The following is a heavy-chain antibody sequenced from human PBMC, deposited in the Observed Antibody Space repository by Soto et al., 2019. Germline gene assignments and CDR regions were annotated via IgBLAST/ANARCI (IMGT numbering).Heavy chain of an antibody. V-gene: IGHV1-69*02. J-gene: IGHJ4*02. Sequence: QVQLVQSGADVQRPGSSVRVSCKASGDTFNFYSINWVRQAPGLGLQWMGRINPILSMSNYAPRFQGIFTMTADKSTSTAYMELSSLRSEDTAMYYCATSYGSGYRAFDSWGQGALVTVSS. D-gene: IGHD3-10*01. CDR2: INPILSMS. CDR3: ATSYGSGYRAFDS. CDR1: GDTFNFYS.